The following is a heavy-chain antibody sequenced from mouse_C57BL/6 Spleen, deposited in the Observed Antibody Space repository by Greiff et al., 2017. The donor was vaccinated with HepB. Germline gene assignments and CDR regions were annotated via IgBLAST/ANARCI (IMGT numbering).Heavy chain of an antibody. Sequence: EVQGVESGGGLVQPKGSLKLSCAASGFSFNTYAMNWVRQAPGKGLEWVARIRSKSNNYATYYADSVKDRFTISRDDSESMLYLQMNNLKTEDTAMYYCVRHEAPYFDYWGQGTTLTVSS. CDR1: GFSFNTYA. CDR2: IRSKSNNYAT. V-gene: IGHV10-1*01. D-gene: IGHD3-2*02. CDR3: VRHEAPYFDY. J-gene: IGHJ2*01.